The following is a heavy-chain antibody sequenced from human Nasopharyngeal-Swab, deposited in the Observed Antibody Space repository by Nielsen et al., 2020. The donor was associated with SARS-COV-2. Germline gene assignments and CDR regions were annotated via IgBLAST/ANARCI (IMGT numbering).Heavy chain of an antibody. Sequence: GESLKISCAASGFTFSTYWMHWVRQPPGKGLLWVSRIDTDGTITDYADSVKGRFTISRDNSENTVYLQMNSLRAEDTALYHCARPLSRDSTWTTEANWFDPWGQGTLVTVSS. CDR1: GFTFSTYW. D-gene: IGHD6-13*01. V-gene: IGHV3-74*01. CDR3: ARPLSRDSTWTTEANWFDP. CDR2: IDTDGTIT. J-gene: IGHJ5*02.